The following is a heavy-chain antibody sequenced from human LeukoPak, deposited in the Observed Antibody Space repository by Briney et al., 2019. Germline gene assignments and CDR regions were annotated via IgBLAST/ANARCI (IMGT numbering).Heavy chain of an antibody. V-gene: IGHV1-69*13. Sequence: SVKVSCKASGGTFSSYAISWVRQAPGQGLEWMGGIIPIFDTANYAQKFQGRVTITADESTSTAYMELSSLRSEDTAVYYCARDKSVVVPARYWGQGTLVTVSS. CDR2: IIPIFDTA. J-gene: IGHJ4*02. D-gene: IGHD2-2*01. CDR1: GGTFSSYA. CDR3: ARDKSVVVPARY.